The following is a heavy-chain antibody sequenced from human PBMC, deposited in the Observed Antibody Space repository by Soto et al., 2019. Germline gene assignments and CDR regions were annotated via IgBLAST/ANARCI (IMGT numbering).Heavy chain of an antibody. Sequence: KASETLSLTCTVSGGAVSIESHYLSWIRQTPGKGLEWIGYIYYTGSTNYNPSLKGRVTMSVDTSRDQVSLRLRSVTRADTAVYYCERDQYDFRSGSYDYAMEVWGQGTKVTVSS. J-gene: IGHJ6*02. CDR2: IYYTGST. CDR1: GGAVSIESHY. V-gene: IGHV4-61*01. CDR3: ERDQYDFRSGSYDYAMEV. D-gene: IGHD3-3*01.